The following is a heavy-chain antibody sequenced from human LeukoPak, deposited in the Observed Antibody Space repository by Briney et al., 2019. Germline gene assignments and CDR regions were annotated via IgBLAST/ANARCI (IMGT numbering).Heavy chain of an antibody. V-gene: IGHV3-30-3*01. Sequence: GRSLRLSCAASGFTFSSYAMHWVRQAPGKGLEWVAIISDDGSNEYYADSVKGRFTISRDNSKNTLYLQMNSLRAEDTAVYYCAREQGSSWYLEEYYFDYWGQGTLVTVSS. D-gene: IGHD6-13*01. J-gene: IGHJ4*02. CDR2: ISDDGSNE. CDR3: AREQGSSWYLEEYYFDY. CDR1: GFTFSSYA.